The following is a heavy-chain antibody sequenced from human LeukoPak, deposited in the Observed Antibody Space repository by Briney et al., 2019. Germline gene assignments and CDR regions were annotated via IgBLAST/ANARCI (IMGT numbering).Heavy chain of an antibody. CDR1: GFTFSSYG. D-gene: IGHD2-15*01. CDR2: IRYDGSNK. Sequence: PGGSLRLSCAASGFTFSSYGMHWVRQAPGKGLEWVAFIRYDGSNKYYADSVKGRFTVSRDSSKNTLYLQMNSLRAEDTAVYYCASPPSGSPRIWGQGTLVTVSS. V-gene: IGHV3-30*02. CDR3: ASPPSGSPRI. J-gene: IGHJ4*02.